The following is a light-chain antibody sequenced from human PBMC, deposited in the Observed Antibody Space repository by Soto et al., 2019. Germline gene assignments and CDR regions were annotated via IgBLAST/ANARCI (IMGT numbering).Light chain of an antibody. Sequence: EIVLTQSPATLSLSPGERATLSCRASQSVSSYLAWYQQKPGQAPRLLIYDASNMATGIPARFSGSGSGTDFTLTISSLEPEDFAVYYCQQRSNWPTFGQGTKLE. V-gene: IGKV3-11*01. J-gene: IGKJ2*01. CDR1: QSVSSY. CDR3: QQRSNWPT. CDR2: DAS.